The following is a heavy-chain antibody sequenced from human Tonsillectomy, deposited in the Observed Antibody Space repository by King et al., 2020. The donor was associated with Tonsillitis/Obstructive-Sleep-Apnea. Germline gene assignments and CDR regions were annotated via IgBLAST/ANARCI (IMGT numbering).Heavy chain of an antibody. J-gene: IGHJ4*02. CDR3: PTDGKIVGAKGFGY. Sequence: VQLVESGGGLVKPGGSLRLSCAASGFTFSNAWMNWVRQAPGKGLEWVGRVKSKTDGGTTDYAAPVKGRFTISRDDSKNTLYLQMNSLKTEDTAVYYCPTDGKIVGAKGFGYWGQGTLVTVSS. CDR2: VKSKTDGGTT. CDR1: GFTFSNAW. V-gene: IGHV3-15*07. D-gene: IGHD1-26*01.